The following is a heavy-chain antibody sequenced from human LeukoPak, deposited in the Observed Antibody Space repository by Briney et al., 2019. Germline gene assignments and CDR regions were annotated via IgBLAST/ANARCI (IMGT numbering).Heavy chain of an antibody. D-gene: IGHD6-6*01. CDR1: GGTFSSYA. V-gene: IGHV1-69*05. Sequence: GASVKLSCKASGGTFSSYAISWVRQAPGQGLEWMGGIIPIFGTANYAQKFQGRVTITTDESTSTAYMELSSLRSEDTAVYYCARDMLRGSSSGYYYYYMDVWGKGTTVTVSS. CDR3: ARDMLRGSSSGYYYYYMDV. J-gene: IGHJ6*03. CDR2: IIPIFGTA.